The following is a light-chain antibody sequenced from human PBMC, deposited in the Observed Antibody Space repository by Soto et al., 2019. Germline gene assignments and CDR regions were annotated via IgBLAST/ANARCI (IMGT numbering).Light chain of an antibody. V-gene: IGLV2-18*02. CDR1: SSDVGTYNR. J-gene: IGLJ3*02. CDR3: SSYTITSSVV. Sequence: QSALTQPPSVSGSPGQSVTISCTGTSSDVGTYNRVSWYQQPPGTAPKLMIYEVSNRPSGVPDRFSGSKSGNTASLTISGLQAEDEGDYYCSSYTITSSVVFGGGTQLTVL. CDR2: EVS.